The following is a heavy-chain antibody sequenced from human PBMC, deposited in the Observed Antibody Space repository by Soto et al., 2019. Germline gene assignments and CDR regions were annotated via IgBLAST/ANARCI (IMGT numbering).Heavy chain of an antibody. CDR2: IYYSGST. Sequence: PSETLSLTCTVSGGSISSGAYYWGWIRQPPGKGLEWIGSIYYSGSTYYNPSLKSRVTISVDTSKNQFSLKLSSVTAADTALYYCASPYLDFWSGLNWFDPWGQGTLVTVSS. CDR3: ASPYLDFWSGLNWFDP. V-gene: IGHV4-39*01. D-gene: IGHD3-3*01. J-gene: IGHJ5*02. CDR1: GGSISSGAYY.